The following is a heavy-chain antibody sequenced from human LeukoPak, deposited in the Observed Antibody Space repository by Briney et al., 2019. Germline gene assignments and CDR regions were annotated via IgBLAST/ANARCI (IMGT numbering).Heavy chain of an antibody. V-gene: IGHV4-59*01. CDR3: ARGYSSGWYGGFDY. J-gene: IGHJ4*02. CDR1: GGSISSYY. Sequence: SETLSLTCTVSGGSISSYYWSWIRQPPGKGLEWIGYIYYSGSTNYNPSLKSRVTISVDTSKNQFSLKLSSVTAADTAVYYCARGYSSGWYGGFDYWGQGTLVTVSS. D-gene: IGHD6-19*01. CDR2: IYYSGST.